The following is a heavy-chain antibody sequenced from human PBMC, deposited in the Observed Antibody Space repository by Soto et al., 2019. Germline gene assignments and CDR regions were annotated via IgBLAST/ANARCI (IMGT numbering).Heavy chain of an antibody. CDR1: GFTFSSYA. J-gene: IGHJ6*02. CDR3: AKSDSNYGYYYYYYGMDV. V-gene: IGHV3-23*01. Sequence: PGGSLRLSCAASGFTFSSYAMSWVRQAPGKGLEWVSAISGSGGSTYYADSVKGRFTISRDNSKNTLYLQMNSLRAEDTAVYYCAKSDSNYGYYYYYYGMDVWGQGTTVTVSS. CDR2: ISGSGGST. D-gene: IGHD4-4*01.